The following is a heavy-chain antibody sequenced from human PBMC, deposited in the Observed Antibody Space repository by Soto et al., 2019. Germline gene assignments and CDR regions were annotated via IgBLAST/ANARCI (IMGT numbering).Heavy chain of an antibody. Sequence: SETLSLTCTVSGGSITYYYLSWIRQSPGKGLDWIGYIYYTGTTKYNPSLKSRVTISVDTSKNQFSLQLSSATAADKALYYCARAGGIYYDSSGFLHYWGQGALVTVSS. J-gene: IGHJ4*02. V-gene: IGHV4-59*01. CDR3: ARAGGIYYDSSGFLHY. CDR1: GGSITYYY. D-gene: IGHD3-22*01. CDR2: IYYTGTT.